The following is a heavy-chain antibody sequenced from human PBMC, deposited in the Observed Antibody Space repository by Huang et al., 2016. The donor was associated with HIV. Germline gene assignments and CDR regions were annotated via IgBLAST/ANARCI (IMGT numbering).Heavy chain of an antibody. V-gene: IGHV1-8*01. D-gene: IGHD6-13*01. CDR1: GYTFTSYD. Sequence: QVQLVQSGAEVKKPGASVKVSCKASGYTFTSYDINWVRQATGQGLEGVGCMRPNRSNKGNARKFHVRVSMTRNTARSTAYMELSSLRSEDTAVCYCARGRDSSSWYTIGPDYWGQGTLVTVSS. CDR2: MRPNRSNK. J-gene: IGHJ4*02. CDR3: ARGRDSSSWYTIGPDY.